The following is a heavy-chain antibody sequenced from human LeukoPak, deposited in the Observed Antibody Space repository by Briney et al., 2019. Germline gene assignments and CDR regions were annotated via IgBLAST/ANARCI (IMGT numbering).Heavy chain of an antibody. J-gene: IGHJ4*02. CDR3: AIPGSSEQQLNY. Sequence: GGSLRLSCAGSGFTFSSYAMNWVRQAPGKGLEWVSTISGSGSSTYYADSVTGRFTISRDNSKNTLYLQMNSLRAEDTAVYYCAIPGSSEQQLNYWGQGGLVTVSS. CDR2: ISGSGSST. D-gene: IGHD6-13*01. CDR1: GFTFSSYA. V-gene: IGHV3-23*01.